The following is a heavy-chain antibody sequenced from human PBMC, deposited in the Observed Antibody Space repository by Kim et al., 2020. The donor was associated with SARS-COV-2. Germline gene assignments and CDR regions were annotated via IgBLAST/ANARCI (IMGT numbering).Heavy chain of an antibody. CDR1: GYTFTSYG. J-gene: IGHJ3*02. V-gene: IGHV1-18*04. D-gene: IGHD6-13*01. CDR3: AREGGRSGSSWYRGRDAFDI. Sequence: ASVKVSCKASGYTFTSYGISWVRQAPGQGLEWMGWISAYNGNTNYAQKLQGRVTMTTDTSTSTAYMELRSLRSDDTAVYYCAREGGRSGSSWYRGRDAFDIWGQGTMVTVSS. CDR2: ISAYNGNT.